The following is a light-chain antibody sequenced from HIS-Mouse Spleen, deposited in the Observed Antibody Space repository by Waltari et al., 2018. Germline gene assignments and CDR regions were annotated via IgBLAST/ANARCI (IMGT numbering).Light chain of an antibody. Sequence: AIQLTQSPSSLSASVGDRVTITCRASQGISSALAWYQQKPGKAPKLLIYDASSLESGVPPRLSGSGSGTDFTLTISSLQPADFATYYCQQFNSYPITFGQGTRLEIK. CDR2: DAS. CDR1: QGISSA. J-gene: IGKJ5*01. V-gene: IGKV1-13*02. CDR3: QQFNSYPIT.